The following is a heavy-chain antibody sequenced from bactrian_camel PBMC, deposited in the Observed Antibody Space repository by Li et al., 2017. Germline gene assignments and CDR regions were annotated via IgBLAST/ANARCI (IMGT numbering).Heavy chain of an antibody. D-gene: IGHD6*01. J-gene: IGHJ6*01. CDR3: ATDDDTVVAGADFGY. Sequence: QLVESGGGLVQPGGSLRLSCAASGFTFSSYAMNWVRQAPGEGLEWVSVINSGGGRTYHVDSVKGRFTISRDNAKNTVYLQMNSLKSEDTALYYCATDDDTVVAGADFGYWGQGTQVTVS. CDR2: INSGGGRT. CDR1: GFTFSSYA. V-gene: IGHV3S40*01.